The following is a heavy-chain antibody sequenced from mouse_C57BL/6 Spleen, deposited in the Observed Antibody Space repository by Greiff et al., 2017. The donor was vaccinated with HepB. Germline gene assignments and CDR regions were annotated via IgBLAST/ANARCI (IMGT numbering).Heavy chain of an antibody. CDR3: TRYYGSSLAWFAY. D-gene: IGHD1-1*01. V-gene: IGHV14-4*01. J-gene: IGHJ3*01. CDR1: GFNIKDDY. Sequence: EVQLQQSGAELVRPGASVKLSCTASGFNIKDDYMHWVKQRPEQGLEWIGWIDPENGDTEYASKFQGKATITADTSSNTAYLQLSSLTSEDTAVYYCTRYYGSSLAWFAYWGQGTLVTVSA. CDR2: IDPENGDT.